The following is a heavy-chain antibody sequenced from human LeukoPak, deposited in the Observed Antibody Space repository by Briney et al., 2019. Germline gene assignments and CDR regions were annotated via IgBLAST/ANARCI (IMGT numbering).Heavy chain of an antibody. CDR3: VRDMGSSTSKD. J-gene: IGHJ4*02. CDR1: GGSISSGSYY. CDR2: IYTSGNT. Sequence: PSETLSLTCTVSGGSISSGSYYWSWIRQPAGKGLEWIGRIYTSGNTIYNPSLKSRVTISVDTSKNQFSLRLNSVTAADTAVYYCVRDMGSSTSKDWGQGTLVTVSS. D-gene: IGHD6-13*01. V-gene: IGHV4-61*02.